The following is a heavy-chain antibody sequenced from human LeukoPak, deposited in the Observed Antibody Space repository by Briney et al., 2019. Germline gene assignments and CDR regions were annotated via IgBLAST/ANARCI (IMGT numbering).Heavy chain of an antibody. V-gene: IGHV4-4*02. Sequence: SETLSLTCAVSGGSISSSNWWSWVRQPPGKGLEWIGEIYHSGSTNYNPSLKSRVTISVDKSKNQFSLKLSSVTAADTAVYYCARSPRVGTGVAAFDIWGQGTMVTVSS. CDR3: ARSPRVGTGVAAFDI. J-gene: IGHJ3*02. CDR2: IYHSGST. D-gene: IGHD1-1*01. CDR1: GGSISSSNW.